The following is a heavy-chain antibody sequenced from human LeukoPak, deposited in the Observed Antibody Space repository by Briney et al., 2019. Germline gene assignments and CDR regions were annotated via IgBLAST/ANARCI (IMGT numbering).Heavy chain of an antibody. J-gene: IGHJ4*02. CDR1: GFTFSSYA. Sequence: GGSLRLSCAASGFTFSSYAMSWVRQAPGKGLEWVSAISGSGGSTDYADSVKGRFTISRDNSKNTLYLQMNSLRAEDTAVYYCAKDRELLWFGELLPFDYWGQGTLVTVSS. CDR2: ISGSGGST. V-gene: IGHV3-23*01. CDR3: AKDRELLWFGELLPFDY. D-gene: IGHD3-10*01.